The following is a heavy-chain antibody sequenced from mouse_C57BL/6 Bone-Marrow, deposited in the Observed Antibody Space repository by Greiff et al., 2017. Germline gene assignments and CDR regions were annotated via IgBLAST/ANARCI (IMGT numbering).Heavy chain of an antibody. V-gene: IGHV1-55*01. Sequence: VQLQQPGAELVKPGASVKMSCKASGYTFTSYWITWVKQRPGQGLEWIGDIYPGSGSTNYNEKFKSKATLTVDTSSSTAYMQLSSLTSEDSAVYYCARRGGKIKATLRRGGYDAMDYWGQGTSVTVSS. D-gene: IGHD2-12*01. J-gene: IGHJ4*01. CDR3: ARRGGKIKATLRRGGYDAMDY. CDR1: GYTFTSYW. CDR2: IYPGSGST.